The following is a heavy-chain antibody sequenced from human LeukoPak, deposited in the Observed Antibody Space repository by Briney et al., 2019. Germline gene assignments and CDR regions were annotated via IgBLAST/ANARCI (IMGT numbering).Heavy chain of an antibody. J-gene: IGHJ4*02. CDR1: GYTFTGYC. V-gene: IGHV1-2*02. CDR2: INPNSGDT. Sequence: GASVKVSCKASGYTFTGYCMHWVRQAPGQGLGWMGWINPNSGDTKYAQKFQGRVTMTRDTSISTAYMELSRLKSDDTAVYYCATQRGSYLWGTDFDYWGQGTLVTVSS. D-gene: IGHD3-16*01. CDR3: ATQRGSYLWGTDFDY.